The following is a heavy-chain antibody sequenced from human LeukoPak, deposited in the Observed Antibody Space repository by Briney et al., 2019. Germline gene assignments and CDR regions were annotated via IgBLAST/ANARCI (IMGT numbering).Heavy chain of an antibody. CDR2: IYYTGST. CDR1: GGSISSSSYY. J-gene: IGHJ4*02. Sequence: SETLSLTCTVSGGSISSSSYYWGWIRQPPGKGLEWIGSIYYTGSTYYNPSLKSRVTISVDTSKNQFSLKLSSVTAADTAVYYRARRTRWELLPHDYWGQGTLVTVSS. CDR3: ARRTRWELLPHDY. D-gene: IGHD1-26*01. V-gene: IGHV4-39*01.